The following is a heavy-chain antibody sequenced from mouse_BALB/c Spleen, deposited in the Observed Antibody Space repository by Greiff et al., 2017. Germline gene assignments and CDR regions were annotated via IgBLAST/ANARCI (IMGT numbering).Heavy chain of an antibody. CDR2: IWAGGST. Sequence: VQLKESGPGLVAPSQSLSITCTVSGFSLTSYGVHWVRQPPGKGLEWLGVIWAGGSTNYNSALMSRLSISKDNSKSQVFLKMNSLQTDDTAMYYCARDQAGRGFAYWGQGTLVTVSA. CDR1: GFSLTSYG. J-gene: IGHJ3*01. D-gene: IGHD4-1*01. CDR3: ARDQAGRGFAY. V-gene: IGHV2-9*02.